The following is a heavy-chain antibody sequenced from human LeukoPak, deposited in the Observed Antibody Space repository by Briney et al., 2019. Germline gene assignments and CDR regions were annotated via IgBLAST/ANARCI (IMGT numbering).Heavy chain of an antibody. CDR2: ISAYNGNT. Sequence: ASVKVSCKASGYTFTSYGISWVRQAPGQGLEWMGWISAYNGNTNYAQKLQGRVTMTTDTSTSTAYMELRSLRSDDTAVYYCARALVPAAMRGGYYYYYYYMDVWGKGTTVTVSS. CDR1: GYTFTSYG. J-gene: IGHJ6*03. D-gene: IGHD2-2*01. V-gene: IGHV1-18*01. CDR3: ARALVPAAMRGGYYYYYYYMDV.